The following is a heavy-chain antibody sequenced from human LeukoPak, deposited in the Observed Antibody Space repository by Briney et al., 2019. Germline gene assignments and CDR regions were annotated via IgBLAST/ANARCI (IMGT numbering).Heavy chain of an antibody. J-gene: IGHJ1*01. CDR1: GFSVSNNY. CDR2: IYSGGST. Sequence: GGSLRLSCAASGFSVSNNYMSWVRQGPGKGLEWVSVIYSGGSTLYADSVKGRFTISRDNSKNTLYLQMNSLRAEDTAVYYCASDSYSPEYFQHWGQGTLVTVSS. V-gene: IGHV3-66*01. CDR3: ASDSYSPEYFQH. D-gene: IGHD2-15*01.